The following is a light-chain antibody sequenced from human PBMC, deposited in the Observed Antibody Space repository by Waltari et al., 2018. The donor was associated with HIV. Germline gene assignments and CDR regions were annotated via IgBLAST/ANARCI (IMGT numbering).Light chain of an antibody. CDR3: QQYYSTTTWT. CDR1: QAISDS. CDR2: AAS. V-gene: IGKV1-NL1*01. Sequence: DIPLTQSPASLSASVGDRVTITCRASQAISDSIAWYQQRPGNAPRLLLFAASRWETGVTSRFIGSGSGTCFTLAVTSRQPGDFATYYCQQYYSTTTWTFGQGTRVE. J-gene: IGKJ1*01.